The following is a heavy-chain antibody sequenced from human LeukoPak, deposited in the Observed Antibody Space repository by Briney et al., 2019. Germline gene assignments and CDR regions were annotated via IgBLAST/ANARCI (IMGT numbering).Heavy chain of an antibody. CDR1: GGTFSSYA. V-gene: IGHV1-69*05. D-gene: IGHD2-2*01. CDR2: IIPIFGTA. Sequence: ASVKVSCKASGGTFSSYAISWVRQAPGQGLEWMGGIIPIFGTANYAQKFQGRVTITTDESTSTAYMELSSLRSEDTAVYYCARGYCSSTSCRYGRYYYYMDVWGKGTTVTVSS. CDR3: ARGYCSSTSCRYGRYYYYMDV. J-gene: IGHJ6*03.